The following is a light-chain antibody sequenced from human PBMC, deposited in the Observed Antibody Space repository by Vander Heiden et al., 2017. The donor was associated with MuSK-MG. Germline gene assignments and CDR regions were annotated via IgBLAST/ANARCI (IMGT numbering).Light chain of an antibody. CDR1: SSDVGGYNY. CDR3: CSYTSSSTLV. Sequence: QSALTQPASASGSPGQSITISCTGTSSDVGGYNYVSWYQQHPGKAPKLMIYDVSNRPSGVSNRFSGSKSGNTASLTISGLQAEDEADYYCCSYTSSSTLVFGGGTNLTVL. V-gene: IGLV2-14*03. J-gene: IGLJ2*01. CDR2: DVS.